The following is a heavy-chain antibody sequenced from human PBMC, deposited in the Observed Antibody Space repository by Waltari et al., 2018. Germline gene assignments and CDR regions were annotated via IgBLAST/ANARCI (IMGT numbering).Heavy chain of an antibody. J-gene: IGHJ4*02. CDR3: ATPMSEYCSGGSCFDY. CDR2: IYHSGGT. D-gene: IGHD2-15*01. Sequence: QVQLQESGPGLVKPSETLSLTCAVSGYSISSGYYWGWIRQPPGKGLEWIGSIYHSGGTYYNPSLKSRVTISVDTSKNQFSLKLSSVTAADTAVYYCATPMSEYCSGGSCFDYWGQGTLVTVSS. CDR1: GYSISSGYY. V-gene: IGHV4-38-2*01.